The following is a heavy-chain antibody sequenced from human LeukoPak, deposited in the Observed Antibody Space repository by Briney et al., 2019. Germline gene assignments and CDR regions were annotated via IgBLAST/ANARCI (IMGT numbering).Heavy chain of an antibody. Sequence: SVKVSCKASGGTFSSYAISWVRQAPGQGLEWMGGIIPIFGTANYAQRFQGRVTITADESTSTDYMELSSLRSEDTAVYYCARLTWALSGYYTGIDDDYWGQGTLVTVSS. CDR2: IIPIFGTA. CDR1: GGTFSSYA. CDR3: ARLTWALSGYYTGIDDDY. J-gene: IGHJ4*02. D-gene: IGHD3-3*01. V-gene: IGHV1-69*13.